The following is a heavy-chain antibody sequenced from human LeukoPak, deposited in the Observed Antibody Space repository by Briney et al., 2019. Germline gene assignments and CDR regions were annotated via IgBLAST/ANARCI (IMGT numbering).Heavy chain of an antibody. CDR1: GGTFSSYA. CDR2: IIPIFGTA. CDR3: ARGAVTANWFGP. J-gene: IGHJ5*02. D-gene: IGHD4-11*01. V-gene: IGHV1-69*05. Sequence: SVKVSCKASGGTFSSYAISWVRQAPGQGLEWMGGIIPIFGTANYAQKFQGRVTITTDESTSTAYMELSSLRSEDTAVYYCARGAVTANWFGPWGQGTLVTVSS.